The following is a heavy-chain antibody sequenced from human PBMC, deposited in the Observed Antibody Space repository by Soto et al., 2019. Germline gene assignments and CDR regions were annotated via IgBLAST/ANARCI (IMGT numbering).Heavy chain of an antibody. CDR1: GYTFTSYD. J-gene: IGHJ6*03. D-gene: IGHD5-18*01. V-gene: IGHV1-8*01. Sequence: ASVKVSCKASGYTFTSYDINWVRQATGQGLEWMGWMNPNSGNTGYAQKFQGRVTMTRNTSISTAYMELSSLRSEDTAVYYCARVLSGYSYDGFYYYYYYKDVWSKGTTVTVSS. CDR2: MNPNSGNT. CDR3: ARVLSGYSYDGFYYYYYYKDV.